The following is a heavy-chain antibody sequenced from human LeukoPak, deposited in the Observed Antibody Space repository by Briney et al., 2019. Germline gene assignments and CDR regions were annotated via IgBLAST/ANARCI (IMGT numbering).Heavy chain of an antibody. V-gene: IGHV3-74*01. CDR1: GFTFSSYW. J-gene: IGHJ4*02. CDR2: INSDGSST. D-gene: IGHD5-18*01. Sequence: SGGSLRLSCAASGFTFSSYWMHWVRHAPGKGLVWVSRINSDGSSTSYADSVKGRFTISRDNSKNTLYLQMNSLRAEDTAVYYCAKGATNGYSYGSSFDYWGQGTLVTVSS. CDR3: AKGATNGYSYGSSFDY.